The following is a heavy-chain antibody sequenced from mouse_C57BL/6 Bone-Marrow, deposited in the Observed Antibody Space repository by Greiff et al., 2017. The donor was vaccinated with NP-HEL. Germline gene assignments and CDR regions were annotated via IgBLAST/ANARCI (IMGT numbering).Heavy chain of an antibody. Sequence: LQESDAELVKPGASVKISCKVSGYTFTDHTIHWMKQRPEQGLEWIGYIYPRDGSTKYNEKFKGKATLTADKSSSTAYMQLNSLTSEDSAVYFCARKRFITTVVAPWGWYFDVWGTGTTVTVSS. D-gene: IGHD1-1*01. V-gene: IGHV1-78*01. CDR2: IYPRDGST. CDR3: ARKRFITTVVAPWGWYFDV. CDR1: GYTFTDHT. J-gene: IGHJ1*03.